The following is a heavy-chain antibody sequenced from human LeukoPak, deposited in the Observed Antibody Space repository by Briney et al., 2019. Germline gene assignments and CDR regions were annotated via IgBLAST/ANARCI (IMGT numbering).Heavy chain of an antibody. J-gene: IGHJ4*02. V-gene: IGHV3-23*01. D-gene: IGHD3-10*01. CDR1: GLTFSRYA. CDR3: AKMGSNSGSSY. CDR2: IGGSGGSI. Sequence: GGSLRLSCAASGLTFSRYAMSWVRQAPGKGLEWVSGIGGSGGSIYYADSVKGRFTISRDNSKNTLYLQMNSLRVEDTAIYYCAKMGSNSGSSYWGQGTLVTVSS.